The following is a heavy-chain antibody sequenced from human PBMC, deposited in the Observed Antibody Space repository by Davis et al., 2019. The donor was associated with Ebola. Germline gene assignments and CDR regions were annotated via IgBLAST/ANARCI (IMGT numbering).Heavy chain of an antibody. Sequence: ASVKVSCKASGYTFSNYALNWVRQAPGQGLEWMGWINTKTGNPTYAQGFSGRFVFTLDTSISTAYLQISSLEADDTAVYYCARASCGRIFCVPDELDYWGQGTLVTVSS. J-gene: IGHJ4*02. CDR1: GYTFSNYA. D-gene: IGHD2/OR15-2a*01. V-gene: IGHV7-4-1*02. CDR2: INTKTGNP. CDR3: ARASCGRIFCVPDELDY.